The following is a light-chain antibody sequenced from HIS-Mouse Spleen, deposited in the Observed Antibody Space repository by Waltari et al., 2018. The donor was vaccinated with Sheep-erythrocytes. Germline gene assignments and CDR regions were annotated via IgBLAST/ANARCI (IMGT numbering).Light chain of an antibody. CDR1: QSVLYSSNNKNY. Sequence: DIVMTQSPDSQAVSLGERATINCKSSQSVLYSSNNKNYLAWYQQKPGQPPKLLIYWASTRESGVPDRFSGSGSGTDFTLTISSLQAEEVAVYYCQQYYSTLTFGGGTKVEIK. CDR3: QQYYSTLT. J-gene: IGKJ4*01. CDR2: WAS. V-gene: IGKV4-1*01.